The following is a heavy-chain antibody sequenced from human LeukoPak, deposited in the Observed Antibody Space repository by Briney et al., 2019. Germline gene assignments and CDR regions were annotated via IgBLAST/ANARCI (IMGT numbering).Heavy chain of an antibody. J-gene: IGHJ5*02. V-gene: IGHV1-18*01. CDR1: GYTFTSYG. D-gene: IGHD2-2*01. CDR3: AGYSGSCSSTSCYPGGWFDP. Sequence: GASVKVSCKASGYTFTSYGISWVRQAPGQGLEWMGWISAYNGNTNYAQKLQGRVTMTTDTSTSTAYMELRSLRSDDTAVYYCAGYSGSCSSTSCYPGGWFDPWGQGTLVTVSS. CDR2: ISAYNGNT.